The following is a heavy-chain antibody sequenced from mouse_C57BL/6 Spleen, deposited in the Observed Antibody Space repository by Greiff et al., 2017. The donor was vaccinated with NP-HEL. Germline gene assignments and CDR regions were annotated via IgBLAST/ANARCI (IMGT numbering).Heavy chain of an antibody. CDR3: ARSQLGRDPFDY. CDR2: INPNNGGT. V-gene: IGHV1-22*01. J-gene: IGHJ2*01. CDR1: GYTFTDYN. D-gene: IGHD4-1*02. Sequence: EVQLQQSGPELVKPGASVKMSCKASGYTFTDYNMHWVKQSHGKSLEWIGYINPNNGGTSYNQKFKGKATLTVNKSSSTAYMELRSLTSEDSAVYYCARSQLGRDPFDYWGQGTTLTVSS.